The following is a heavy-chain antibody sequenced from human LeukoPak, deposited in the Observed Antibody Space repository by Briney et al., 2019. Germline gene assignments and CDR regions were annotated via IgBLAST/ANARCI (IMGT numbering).Heavy chain of an antibody. CDR1: GGSISSSSYY. CDR2: IYYSGST. D-gene: IGHD6-25*01. CDR3: ARLLRVPEAAKGYFDY. Sequence: KPSETLSLTCTVSGGSISSSSYYWGWIRQPPGKGLEWIGSIYYSGSTYYNPSLKSRVTISVDTSKNQFSLKLSSVTAADTAVYSCARLLRVPEAAKGYFDYWGQETLVTVSS. J-gene: IGHJ4*02. V-gene: IGHV4-39*01.